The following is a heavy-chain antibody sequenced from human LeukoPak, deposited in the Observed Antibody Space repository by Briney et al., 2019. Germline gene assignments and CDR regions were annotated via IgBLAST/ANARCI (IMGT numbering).Heavy chain of an antibody. Sequence: PGGSLRLSCAASGFTFSSYEMNWVRQAPGKGLEWVSYISSSGSTIYYADSVKGRFTISRDNAKNSLYLQMNSLRAEDTAVYYCARWSSTSFSLFDYWGQGTLVTVSS. CDR3: ARWSSTSFSLFDY. D-gene: IGHD2-2*01. J-gene: IGHJ4*02. CDR2: ISSSGSTI. CDR1: GFTFSSYE. V-gene: IGHV3-48*03.